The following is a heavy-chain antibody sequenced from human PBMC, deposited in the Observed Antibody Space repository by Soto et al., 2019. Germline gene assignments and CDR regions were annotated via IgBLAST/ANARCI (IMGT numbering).Heavy chain of an antibody. Sequence: EVHLVESGGGLVKAGGSLRLSCAASGFTFSNAWMSWVRQAPGKGLEWMGRIKTNSDGGTVDYASPVKGRFTIARDDSKSMLYLDLNSLKTEDTRVYFCATVYCATTSCYAPFDYWGKGTLVTVSS. J-gene: IGHJ4*02. CDR1: GFTFSNAW. CDR2: IKTNSDGGTV. V-gene: IGHV3-15*01. D-gene: IGHD2-2*01. CDR3: ATVYCATTSCYAPFDY.